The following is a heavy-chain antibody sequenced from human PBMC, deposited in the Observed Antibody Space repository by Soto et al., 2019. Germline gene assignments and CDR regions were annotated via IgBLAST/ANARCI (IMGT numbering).Heavy chain of an antibody. V-gene: IGHV1-69*06. D-gene: IGHD3-3*01. CDR3: ARPGIDKSGYFSTHNYGMDL. CDR2: IVPLFERT. CDR1: GGSVSDYA. J-gene: IGHJ6*02. Sequence: QVHLVQSGTQVKKPGSSVRVSCRASGGSVSDYAINWVRQAPGQGLEWVGGIVPLFERTEYAQSLQGRVTITTDKFKTIFYMELNSLTYEVTAVNYCARPGIDKSGYFSTHNYGMDLWGPGTTVTVSS.